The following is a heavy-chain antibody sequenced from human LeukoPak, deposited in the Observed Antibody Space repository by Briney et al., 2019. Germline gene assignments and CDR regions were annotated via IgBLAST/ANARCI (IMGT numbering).Heavy chain of an antibody. CDR1: GFTFSSYE. CDR2: ISSSGSTI. V-gene: IGHV3-48*03. J-gene: IGHJ4*02. Sequence: PGGSLRLSCAASGFTFSSYEMNWVRQAPGKGLEWVSYISSSGSTIYYADSVKGRFTISRDNAKNSLYLQMNSLRAEDTAVYYCAREPAGGYAFDYWGQGTLVTVSS. D-gene: IGHD6-25*01. CDR3: AREPAGGYAFDY.